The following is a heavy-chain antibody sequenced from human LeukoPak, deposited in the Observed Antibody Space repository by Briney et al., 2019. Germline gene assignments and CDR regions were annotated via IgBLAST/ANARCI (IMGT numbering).Heavy chain of an antibody. CDR3: ATSYYDIFSGYYYYMDV. Sequence: ASVKVSCKVSGYTLTELSMHWVRQAPGKGLEWMGGFNPEDGETIYAQKFQGRVTMTEDTSTDTAYMELSSLRSEDTAVYYCATSYYDIFSGYYYYMDVWGKGTTVTVSS. D-gene: IGHD3-9*01. CDR2: FNPEDGET. J-gene: IGHJ6*03. V-gene: IGHV1-24*01. CDR1: GYTLTELS.